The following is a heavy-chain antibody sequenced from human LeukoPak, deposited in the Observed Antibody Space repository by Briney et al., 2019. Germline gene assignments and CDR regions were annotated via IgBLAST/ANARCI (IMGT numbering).Heavy chain of an antibody. D-gene: IGHD6-19*01. CDR3: CGSGWFAGPFGY. Sequence: SETLSLTCSVSGGSITKNGYYWGWIRQSPETRLEWIGSMHYSGSTYYNPSLNSRVTISVDTSKNQFSLKLTSVTAADTAVYYCCGSGWFAGPFGYWGQGALVTVSS. CDR1: GGSITKNGYY. J-gene: IGHJ4*02. CDR2: MHYSGST. V-gene: IGHV4-39*07.